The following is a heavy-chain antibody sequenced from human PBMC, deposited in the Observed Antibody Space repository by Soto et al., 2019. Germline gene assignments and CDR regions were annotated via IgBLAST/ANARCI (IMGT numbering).Heavy chain of an antibody. V-gene: IGHV3-15*07. CDR2: IKSKADGGTK. J-gene: IGHJ4*02. D-gene: IGHD5-12*01. CDR1: GFTFSNAW. Sequence: EVQLVESGGGLVKPGGSLRLPCATSGFTFSNAWMNWVRQAPGKGLEWVGRIKSKADGGTKEFAAPVKGRFTISRDDSKDTVYLEMSSLKTEDTAVYYCTTADGYNPFDYWGQGTLVTVSS. CDR3: TTADGYNPFDY.